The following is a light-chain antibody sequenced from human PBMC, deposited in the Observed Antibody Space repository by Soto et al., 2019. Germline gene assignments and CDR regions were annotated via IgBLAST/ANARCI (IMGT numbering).Light chain of an antibody. CDR1: SSDVGGYNY. V-gene: IGLV2-14*01. CDR3: SSYTSSNTVV. J-gene: IGLJ2*01. CDR2: EVS. Sequence: QSALTQPASVSGSPGQSITISCTGTSSDVGGYNYVSWYQQHPGKAPKLVIYEVSNRPSGVPNRFSGSKSGNTASLTISGLQDEDEADYYCSSYTSSNTVVFGGGTKLTVL.